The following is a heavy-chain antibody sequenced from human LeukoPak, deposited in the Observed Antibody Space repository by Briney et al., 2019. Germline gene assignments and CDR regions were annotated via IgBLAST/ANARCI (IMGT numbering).Heavy chain of an antibody. CDR1: GFTFSSYG. J-gene: IGHJ5*02. CDR3: ARALPRGSYYYDSSGYPSWWFDP. V-gene: IGHV3-48*04. CDR2: ISSSSTI. D-gene: IGHD3-22*01. Sequence: GSLRLSCAASGFTFSSYGMTWVRQAPGKGLEWVSYISSSSTIYYADSVKGRFTISRDNAKNSLYLQMNSLRAEDTAVYYCARALPRGSYYYDSSGYPSWWFDPWGQGTLVTVSS.